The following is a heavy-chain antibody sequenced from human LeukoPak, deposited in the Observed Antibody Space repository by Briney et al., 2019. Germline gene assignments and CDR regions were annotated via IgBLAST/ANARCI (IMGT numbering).Heavy chain of an antibody. D-gene: IGHD1-7*01. CDR3: ARDYWWNYDY. V-gene: IGHV3-30-3*01. CDR1: GFTFSDYA. J-gene: IGHJ4*02. CDR2: ISKDGSDK. Sequence: GGSLRLSCAASGFTFSDYAMHWVRQAPGKGLEWVAVISKDGSDKYYPGSVRGRFTTSRDNSKNTIYLQMDSLRAEDTAIYYCARDYWWNYDYWGQGTLVTVSS.